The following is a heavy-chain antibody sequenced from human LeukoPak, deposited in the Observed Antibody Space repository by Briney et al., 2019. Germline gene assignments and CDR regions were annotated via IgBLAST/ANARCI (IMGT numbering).Heavy chain of an antibody. CDR1: GFTFSSYA. CDR3: AREYCSSTSCYLLDY. Sequence: GGSLRLSCAASGFTFSSYAMHWVRQAPGKGLEWVAVISYDGSNKYYADSVKGRLTISRDNSKNTLYLQMNSLRAEDTAVYYCAREYCSSTSCYLLDYWGQGTLVTVSS. D-gene: IGHD2-2*01. J-gene: IGHJ4*02. CDR2: ISYDGSNK. V-gene: IGHV3-30-3*01.